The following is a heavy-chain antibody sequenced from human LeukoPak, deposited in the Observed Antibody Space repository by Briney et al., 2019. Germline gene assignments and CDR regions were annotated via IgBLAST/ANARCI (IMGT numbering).Heavy chain of an antibody. D-gene: IGHD3-10*01. CDR3: ARDRLTMVRGVIISGP. J-gene: IGHJ5*02. Sequence: SETLSLTCTVSGGSISSYYWSWIRQPPGKGLEWIGEINHSGSTNYNPSLKSRVTISVDTSKNQFSLKLSSVTAADTAVYYCARDRLTMVRGVIISGPWGQGTLVTVSS. V-gene: IGHV4-34*01. CDR1: GGSISSYY. CDR2: INHSGST.